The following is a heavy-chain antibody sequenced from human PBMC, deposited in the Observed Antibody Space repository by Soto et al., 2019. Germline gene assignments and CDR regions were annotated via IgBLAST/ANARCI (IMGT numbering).Heavy chain of an antibody. CDR3: ARDDPNWNYVPFDY. D-gene: IGHD1-7*01. CDR2: INPNTGDT. Sequence: QVQLVQSGAEVKKPGASVKDSCKASGYSFTGYYMHWVRQAPGQGLEWMGWINPNTGDTNYAQKFQGRVTMTRDTSISTAYMELSRLRSDDTAVYYCARDDPNWNYVPFDYWGQGTLVTVSS. J-gene: IGHJ4*02. CDR1: GYSFTGYY. V-gene: IGHV1-2*02.